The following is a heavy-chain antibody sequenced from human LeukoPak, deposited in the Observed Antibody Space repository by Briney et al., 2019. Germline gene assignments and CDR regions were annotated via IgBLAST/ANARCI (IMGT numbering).Heavy chain of an antibody. Sequence: SGGSLRLSRAPSGFTLSSYGINGVRQAPAKGLEWLAVIGYDGANSYYVDCVWGQFTTPRDNPKTALYLQMNSLRAEDTAVYYCARGGHDYYDRSGYYYMYAFDIWGQGTMVTVSS. V-gene: IGHV3-33*01. CDR2: IGYDGANS. CDR3: ARGGHDYYDRSGYYYMYAFDI. CDR1: GFTLSSYG. J-gene: IGHJ3*02. D-gene: IGHD3-22*01.